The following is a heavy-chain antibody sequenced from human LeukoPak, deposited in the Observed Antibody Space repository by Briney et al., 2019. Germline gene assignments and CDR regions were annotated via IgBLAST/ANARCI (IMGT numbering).Heavy chain of an antibody. V-gene: IGHV4-59*08. CDR1: SGSIASYY. CDR2: ISYTGIT. D-gene: IGHD6-19*01. J-gene: IGHJ5*02. CDR3: AGLNIAPSGWYGNYSAP. Sequence: SETLSLTCSFSSGSIASYYWSWVRQPPGKGLEWMGYISYTGITVYNASLKGRLTLSIDTSKNQFSLNLNSVTAADTAFYYCAGLNIAPSGWYGNYSAPGARGPLVTFS.